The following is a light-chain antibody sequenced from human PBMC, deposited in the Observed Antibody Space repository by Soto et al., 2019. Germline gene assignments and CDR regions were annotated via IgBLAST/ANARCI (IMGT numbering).Light chain of an antibody. V-gene: IGKV1-5*03. CDR1: QTISSW. Sequence: DIPRTQSPSTLSGSAGARSTTTGRASQTISSWLAWYQQKPGKAPKLLIYKASTLKSGVPSRFSGSGSGTDFTLTISSLQPEDFATYYCQQADSFPQTFGQGTKVDIK. J-gene: IGKJ1*01. CDR3: QQADSFPQT. CDR2: KAS.